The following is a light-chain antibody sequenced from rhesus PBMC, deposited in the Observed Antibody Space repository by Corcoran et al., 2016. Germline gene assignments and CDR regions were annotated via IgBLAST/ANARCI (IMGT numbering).Light chain of an antibody. J-gene: IGKJ4*01. V-gene: IGKV3-35*01. Sequence: EIVMTQSPATLSLSPGERATLSCRASQSVSRNVAWYQKKPGLPPRLLLYDATNRAPGIPDRVSGRGSGTDFTLTINSLEPEDVGVYYCQQESNWPLTFGGGTKVDIK. CDR1: QSVSRN. CDR2: DAT. CDR3: QQESNWPLT.